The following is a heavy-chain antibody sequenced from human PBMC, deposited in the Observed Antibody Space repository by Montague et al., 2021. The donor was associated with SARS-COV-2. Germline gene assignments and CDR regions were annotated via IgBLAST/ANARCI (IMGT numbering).Heavy chain of an antibody. CDR1: GFTFSSYS. D-gene: IGHD2-2*01. CDR2: ISGSGSGT. CDR3: AKGAQWYSTSYFGY. V-gene: IGHV3-23*01. J-gene: IGHJ4*02. Sequence: SLRLSCAASGFTFSSYSMSWVRQAPGKGLEWVSGISGSGSGTYYAVSVKGRFTISRDNSKNTLYLQMNSLRAEDTALYYCAKGAQWYSTSYFGYWGQGSLVTVSS.